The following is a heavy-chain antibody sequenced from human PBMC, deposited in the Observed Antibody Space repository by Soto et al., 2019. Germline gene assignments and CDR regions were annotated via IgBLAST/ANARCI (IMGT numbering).Heavy chain of an antibody. CDR3: ARADGGSPGGY. CDR1: GYTFIGYT. CDR2: INAGNGNT. J-gene: IGHJ4*02. Sequence: QVHLVQSGAEAKKPGASVNVSCKASGYTFIGYTLHWVRQAPGQGLEWMGWINAGNGNTKYSQKFQDRVTITRDTSASTAYVELSSLRSQDTAVYYCARADGGSPGGYWGQGTLVTVSS. D-gene: IGHD2-15*01. V-gene: IGHV1-3*01.